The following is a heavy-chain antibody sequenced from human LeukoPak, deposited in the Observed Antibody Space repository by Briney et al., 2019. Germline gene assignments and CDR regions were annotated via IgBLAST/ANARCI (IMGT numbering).Heavy chain of an antibody. V-gene: IGHV1-18*04. D-gene: IGHD3-9*01. CDR1: GYTFTSDG. J-gene: IGHJ4*02. Sequence: ASVKVSCKASGYTFTSDGISWVRQAPGQGLEWMGWISAYNGNTNYAQKLQGRVTMTTDTSTSTAYMELRSLRSDDTAVYYCARDGTLLRYFDWLFPPLFDYWGQGTLVTVSS. CDR3: ARDGTLLRYFDWLFPPLFDY. CDR2: ISAYNGNT.